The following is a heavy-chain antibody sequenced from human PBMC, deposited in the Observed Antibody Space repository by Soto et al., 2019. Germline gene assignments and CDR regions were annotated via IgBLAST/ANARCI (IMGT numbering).Heavy chain of an antibody. D-gene: IGHD3-10*01. CDR1: GYTFTSYG. J-gene: IGHJ4*02. CDR3: ARDGGYSSDC. CDR2: ISAYNGKT. Sequence: QVQLVQSGAEVKKPGASVKVSCKASGYTFTSYGISWVRQAPGRGLEWMGWISAYNGKTNDAQKLQGRVTRTTNTTTSTADMELRGLRADDTAVYYGARDGGYSSDCWGQGTLVTVCS. V-gene: IGHV1-18*01.